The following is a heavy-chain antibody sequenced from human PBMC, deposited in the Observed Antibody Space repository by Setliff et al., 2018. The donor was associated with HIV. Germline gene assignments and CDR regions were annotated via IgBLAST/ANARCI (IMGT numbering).Heavy chain of an antibody. CDR3: TGRVWNPGH. V-gene: IGHV3-15*01. Sequence: GGSLRLSCAASGFTFSNAWMSWVRQAPGKGLEWVGRIKTRTEGGTTDYAAPVKGRFTISRDDSKNTLYLQMNSLKTEDTAMYYCTGRVWNPGHWGQGSLVTVS. CDR2: IKTRTEGGTT. J-gene: IGHJ4*02. D-gene: IGHD1-1*01. CDR1: GFTFSNAW.